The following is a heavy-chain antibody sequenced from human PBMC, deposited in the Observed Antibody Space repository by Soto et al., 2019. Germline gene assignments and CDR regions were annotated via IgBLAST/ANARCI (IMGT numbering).Heavy chain of an antibody. CDR2: ISYDGNNK. J-gene: IGHJ4*02. V-gene: IGHV3-30*18. CDR1: GFTFSTYG. CDR3: AKDHLPSTVATSGY. Sequence: QVQLVESGGGVVQPGRSLRLSCAASGFTFSTYGMHWVRQAPGKGLEWVAVISYDGNNKYYADSVKGRITIARDNSKNTLFLQMDSLRAEDTAVYYCAKDHLPSTVATSGYWGEGSLFTVSS. D-gene: IGHD4-17*01.